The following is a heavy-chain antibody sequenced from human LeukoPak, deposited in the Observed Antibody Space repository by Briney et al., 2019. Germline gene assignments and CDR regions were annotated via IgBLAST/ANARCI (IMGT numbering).Heavy chain of an antibody. V-gene: IGHV4-39*01. CDR2: IYYSGST. D-gene: IGHD2-15*01. J-gene: IGHJ4*02. CDR1: GGSISGSSYY. CDR3: ARLSATLVCDY. Sequence: SETLSLTCTVSGGSISGSSYYWGWIRQPPWKGLEWIGSIYYSGSTYYNPSLKSRVTISVDTSKNQFSLKLSSVTAADTAVYYCARLSATLVCDYWGQGTLVTVSS.